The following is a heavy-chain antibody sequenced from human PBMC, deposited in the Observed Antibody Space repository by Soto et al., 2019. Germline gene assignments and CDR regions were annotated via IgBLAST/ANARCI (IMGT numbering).Heavy chain of an antibody. D-gene: IGHD5-18*01. J-gene: IGHJ6*03. Sequence: SETPSLTCAVYGGSFSSFYCIQIRQPPGKGLEWIGEINHSGSTNYNPSLKSRVTISVNTSKNQFSLKLSSVTAADTAVYYCARTGAYRYGNYYYSHMAFWGKGATVTVS. V-gene: IGHV4-34*01. CDR3: ARTGAYRYGNYYYSHMAF. CDR2: INHSGST. CDR1: GGSFSSFY.